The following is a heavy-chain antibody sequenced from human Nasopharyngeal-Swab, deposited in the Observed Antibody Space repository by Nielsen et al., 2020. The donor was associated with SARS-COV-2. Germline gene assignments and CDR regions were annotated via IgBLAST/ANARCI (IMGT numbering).Heavy chain of an antibody. CDR3: ARWRGSTTWYFDY. CDR2: ISVSSLTT. V-gene: IGHV3-48*04. Sequence: GESLKISCAVSGFPLKNYNMIWVRKAPGKGPEWLSYISVSSLTTYYADSVKGRFTISRDNAKNTLYLQINSLRVEDTAVYYCARWRGSTTWYFDYWGQGTLVTVSS. CDR1: GFPLKNYN. J-gene: IGHJ4*02. D-gene: IGHD2-2*01.